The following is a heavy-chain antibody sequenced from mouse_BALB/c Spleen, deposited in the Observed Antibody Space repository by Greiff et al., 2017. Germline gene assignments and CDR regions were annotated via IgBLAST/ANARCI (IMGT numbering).Heavy chain of an antibody. Sequence: QVQLKESGPGLVAPSQSLSITCTVSGFSLTGYGVNWVRQPPGKGLEWLGMIWGDGSTDYNSALKSRLSISKDNSKSQVFVKMNSLQTDDTARYYCARDDYSYAMDYWGQGTSVTVSA. CDR1: GFSLTGYG. CDR2: IWGDGST. V-gene: IGHV2-6-7*01. CDR3: ARDDYSYAMDY. D-gene: IGHD2-13*01. J-gene: IGHJ4*01.